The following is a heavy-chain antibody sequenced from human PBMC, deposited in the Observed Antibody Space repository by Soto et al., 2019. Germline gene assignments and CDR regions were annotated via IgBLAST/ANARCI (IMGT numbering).Heavy chain of an antibody. CDR1: GFTFSSYW. CDR3: TTDPVTMIVVVPSSG. Sequence: GGSLRLSCAASGFTFSSYWMHWVRQAPGKGLVCVSRINSDGSSTSYADSVKGRFTISRDNAKNTLYLQMNSLRAEDTAVYYCTTDPVTMIVVVPSSGWGQGTLVTVSS. CDR2: INSDGSST. V-gene: IGHV3-74*01. J-gene: IGHJ4*02. D-gene: IGHD3-22*01.